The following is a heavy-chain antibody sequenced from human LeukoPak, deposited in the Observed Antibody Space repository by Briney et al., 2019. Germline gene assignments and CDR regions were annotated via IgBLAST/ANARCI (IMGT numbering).Heavy chain of an antibody. CDR3: ARSGGNWYFDL. J-gene: IGHJ2*01. CDR1: RGAISRYY. V-gene: IGHV4-59*01. Sequence: SQTLSLTCTVSRGAISRYYWSWIRHPPGKGLEWIGYIYDSGNTHYNPSLESRVTISVDTSKNQFSLRLSSVTAADTAVYYCARSGGNWYFDLWGRGTLVTVSS. CDR2: IYDSGNT.